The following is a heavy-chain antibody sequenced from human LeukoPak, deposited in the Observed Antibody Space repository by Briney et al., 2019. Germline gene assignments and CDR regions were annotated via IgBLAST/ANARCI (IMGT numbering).Heavy chain of an antibody. Sequence: GGSLRLSCAASGFTFSSYGMHWVRQAPGKGLEWVAFIRYDGSNKYYADSVKGRFTISRDNSKNTLCLQMNSLRAEDTAVYYCAKEYYYDSSGYYQGVSYWGQGTLVTVSS. CDR2: IRYDGSNK. CDR3: AKEYYYDSSGYYQGVSY. V-gene: IGHV3-30*02. J-gene: IGHJ4*02. CDR1: GFTFSSYG. D-gene: IGHD3-22*01.